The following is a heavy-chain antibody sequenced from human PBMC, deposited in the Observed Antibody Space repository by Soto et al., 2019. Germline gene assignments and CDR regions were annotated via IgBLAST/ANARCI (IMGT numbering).Heavy chain of an antibody. Sequence: EVQLVESRGGLVQPGGSLRLSCEAAGFRISDYYMDWVRQAPGKGLEWVGRTRNKANSYTTEYAASVKGRFTVSRDDSKNSVDLQMNSLKTEDTAVYYCVRGHNSFDYWGQGTLVTVSS. CDR1: GFRISDYY. CDR2: TRNKANSYTT. J-gene: IGHJ4*02. D-gene: IGHD2-21*01. CDR3: VRGHNSFDY. V-gene: IGHV3-72*01.